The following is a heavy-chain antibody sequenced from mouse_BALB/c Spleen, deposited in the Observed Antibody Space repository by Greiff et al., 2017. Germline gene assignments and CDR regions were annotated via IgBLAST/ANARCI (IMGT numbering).Heavy chain of an antibody. V-gene: IGHV3-2*02. J-gene: IGHJ2*01. Sequence: EVMLVESGPGLVKPSQSLSLTCTVTGYSITSDYAWNWIRQFPGNKLEWMGYISYSGSTSYNPSLKSRISITRDTSKNQFFLQLNSVTTEDTATYYCATYRYDDGDYFDYWGQGTTLTVSS. CDR3: ATYRYDDGDYFDY. CDR1: GYSITSDYA. D-gene: IGHD2-14*01. CDR2: ISYSGST.